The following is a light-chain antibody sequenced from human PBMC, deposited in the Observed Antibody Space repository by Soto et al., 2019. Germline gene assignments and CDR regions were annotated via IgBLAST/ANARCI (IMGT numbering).Light chain of an antibody. J-gene: IGKJ4*01. V-gene: IGKV3-15*01. Sequence: EIVMTQSPATLSVSPGETATLSCRASQSVGSAVAWYQHKPGQAPRLLIVGASIRATGVPGRFCGGGSGTEFTLTISSLQSEDFAVYYCQQYKNWPPLTFGGGTTVEIK. CDR3: QQYKNWPPLT. CDR1: QSVGSA. CDR2: GAS.